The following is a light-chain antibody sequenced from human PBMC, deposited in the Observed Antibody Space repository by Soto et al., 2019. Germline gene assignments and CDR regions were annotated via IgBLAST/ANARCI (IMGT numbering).Light chain of an antibody. J-gene: IGKJ3*01. V-gene: IGKV3-20*01. CDR3: QQYSSSSLT. CDR1: QSVSSSY. Sequence: EIVLTQSPGTLSLSPGERATLSCRASQSVSSSYLAWYQQKPGQAPRLLIYGASSRATGIPDRFSGSGSGTDFTLTISRLEPEDFAVYYCQQYSSSSLTFGPGTKVDIK. CDR2: GAS.